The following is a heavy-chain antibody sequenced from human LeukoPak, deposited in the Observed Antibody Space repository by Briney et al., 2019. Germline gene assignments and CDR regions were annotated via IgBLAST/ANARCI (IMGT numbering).Heavy chain of an antibody. CDR2: FDPEDGET. CDR3: ATELVHRAIPGGFDY. J-gene: IGHJ4*02. D-gene: IGHD1-26*01. Sequence: ASVKVSCKVSGYTLTELSMHWVRHAPGKGLEWMGGFDPEDGETIYSQKFQGRVTMTEDTSTDTAYMELSSLRSEDTAVYYCATELVHRAIPGGFDYWGQGTLVTVSS. V-gene: IGHV1-24*01. CDR1: GYTLTELS.